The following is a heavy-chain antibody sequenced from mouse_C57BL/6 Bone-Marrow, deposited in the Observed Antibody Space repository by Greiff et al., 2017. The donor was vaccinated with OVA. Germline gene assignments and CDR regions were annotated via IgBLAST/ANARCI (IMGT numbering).Heavy chain of an antibody. Sequence: EVKLMESGPELVKPGASVKISCKASGYSFTDYNMNWVKQSTGKSLEWIGVINPNYGTTSYNQKFKGKATLTVDQSSSTAYMQLNSLTSEDSAVYYCARGAYYSNYEAMDYWGQGTSVTVSS. J-gene: IGHJ4*01. V-gene: IGHV1-39*01. D-gene: IGHD2-5*01. CDR1: GYSFTDYN. CDR3: ARGAYYSNYEAMDY. CDR2: INPNYGTT.